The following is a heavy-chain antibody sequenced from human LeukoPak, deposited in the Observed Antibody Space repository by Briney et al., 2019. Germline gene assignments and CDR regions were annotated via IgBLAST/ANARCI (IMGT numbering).Heavy chain of an antibody. CDR3: ARDDSGDEYFQH. D-gene: IGHD4-17*01. CDR2: ISNGGSYI. J-gene: IGHJ1*01. CDR1: GFTFRTYG. Sequence: GGSPRLSCAASGFTFRTYGMSWVRQAPGKGLEWVSSISNGGSYIYYADSVRGRFTLSRDNAKNSLYLQMNSLRAEDTAVYYCARDDSGDEYFQHWGQGTLVTVSS. V-gene: IGHV3-21*01.